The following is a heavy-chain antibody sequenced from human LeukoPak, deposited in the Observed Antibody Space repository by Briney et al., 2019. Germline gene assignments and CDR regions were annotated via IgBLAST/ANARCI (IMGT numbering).Heavy chain of an antibody. D-gene: IGHD3-3*02. CDR2: LIGDVDT. Sequence: GGSLRLSCAASGFTFSSYAMSWVRQAPAGGLEWVSSLIGDVDTFYSDSVKGRFTLPRDESRNTVSLQMNNLRVEHTAVYFCAKASWVSSADAVLWGQGTLVTVSS. J-gene: IGHJ4*02. CDR1: GFTFSSYA. V-gene: IGHV3-23*01. CDR3: AKASWVSSADAVL.